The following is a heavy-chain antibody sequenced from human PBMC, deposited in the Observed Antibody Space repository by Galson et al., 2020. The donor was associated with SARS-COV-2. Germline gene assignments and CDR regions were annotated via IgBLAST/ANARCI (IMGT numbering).Heavy chain of an antibody. CDR1: GYTFTSYD. CDR2: MNPNSGNT. V-gene: IGHV1-8*01. J-gene: IGHJ4*02. D-gene: IGHD3-16*01. Sequence: ASVKVSCKASGYTFTSYDINWVRQATGQGLEWMGWMNPNSGNTGYAQKFQGRVTMTRNTSISTAYMELSSLRSEDTAVYYCARERRGRPVLFARFDYWGQGTLVTVSS. CDR3: ARERRGRPVLFARFDY.